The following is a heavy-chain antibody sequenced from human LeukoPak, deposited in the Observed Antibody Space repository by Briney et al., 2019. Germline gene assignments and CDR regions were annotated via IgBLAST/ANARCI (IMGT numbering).Heavy chain of an antibody. Sequence: TGGSPRLSCAASGFTFSDYEMHWVRQATGKGLEWVSAIGTAGDTYYTGSVKGRFTISRENAKNSLYLQMNSLRAGDTAVYYCARVAKERVGGVYYFDYWGQGTLVTVSS. CDR1: GFTFSDYE. V-gene: IGHV3-13*01. J-gene: IGHJ4*02. D-gene: IGHD1-1*01. CDR2: IGTAGDT. CDR3: ARVAKERVGGVYYFDY.